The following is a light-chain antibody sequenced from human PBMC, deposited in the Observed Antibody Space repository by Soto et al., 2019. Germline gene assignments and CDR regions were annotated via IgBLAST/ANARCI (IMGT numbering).Light chain of an antibody. J-gene: IGKJ1*01. V-gene: IGKV4-1*01. CDR3: QQYYSTPT. CDR2: WAS. Sequence: DIVMTQSPDSLAVSLGERATINCKSSQSVLYSSNHQNYLAWYQQKPGQPPKLLIYWASTRESGVPDRFSGSGSGTDFTLTISSLPAEDVAVYYCQQYYSTPTFGQGTKVDIK. CDR1: QSVLYSSNHQNY.